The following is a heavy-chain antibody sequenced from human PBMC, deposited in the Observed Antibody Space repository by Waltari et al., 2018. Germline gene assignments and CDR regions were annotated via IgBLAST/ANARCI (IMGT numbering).Heavy chain of an antibody. Sequence: QVQLQESGLGLVKPSETLSLTCAVPGHAIRRGYSWGLIRQPPGKGLEWIGSIYHSGSTYYNPSLKSRVTISVDTSKNQFSLKLSSVTAADTAVYYCARCSSRDGYTWGQGTLVTVSS. CDR1: GHAIRRGYS. V-gene: IGHV4-38-2*01. J-gene: IGHJ5*02. CDR3: ARCSSRDGYT. CDR2: IYHSGST. D-gene: IGHD5-12*01.